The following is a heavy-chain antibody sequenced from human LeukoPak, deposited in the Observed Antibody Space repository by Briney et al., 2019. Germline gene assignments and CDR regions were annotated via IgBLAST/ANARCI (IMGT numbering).Heavy chain of an antibody. CDR2: TYYRSKWSN. CDR1: GDSVSTNSAT. J-gene: IGHJ5*01. D-gene: IGHD1-26*01. V-gene: IGHV6-1*01. Sequence: SQTLSLTCAISGDSVSTNSATWTWLRQSPSRGLEWLGRTYYRSKWSNDYAVSMKSRITINPDTSKSQFSLQLNSVTPEDTAVYYCARLVGASWFDSWGQGTLVTVSS. CDR3: ARLVGASWFDS.